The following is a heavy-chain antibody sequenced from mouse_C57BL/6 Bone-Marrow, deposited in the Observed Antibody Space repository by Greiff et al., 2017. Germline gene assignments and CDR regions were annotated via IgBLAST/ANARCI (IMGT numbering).Heavy chain of an antibody. CDR3: ARKGNFTWFAY. CDR1: GYTFTSYW. Sequence: VQLQQPGAELVMPGASVKLSCKASGYTFTSYWMHWVKQRPGKGLEWIGEIDPSDSYTNYNQKFKGKSTLTVDKSSRPACMQLSSLTSEDSAVYYCARKGNFTWFAYWGQGTLVTVSA. D-gene: IGHD2-1*01. J-gene: IGHJ3*01. CDR2: IDPSDSYT. V-gene: IGHV1-69*01.